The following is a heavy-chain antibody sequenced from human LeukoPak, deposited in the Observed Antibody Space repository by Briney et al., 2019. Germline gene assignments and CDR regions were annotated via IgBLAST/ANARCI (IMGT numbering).Heavy chain of an antibody. D-gene: IGHD6-19*01. V-gene: IGHV3-66*01. Sequence: GGSLRLSCAASGFTVGSNYMSWVRHAPGKGLEWVSVIYSGGSTYYADSVKGRFTISRDNSKSTLYLQMNSLRAEDTAVYYCASLSSGWYFNFDYWGQGTLVTVSS. CDR2: IYSGGST. CDR3: ASLSSGWYFNFDY. J-gene: IGHJ4*02. CDR1: GFTVGSNY.